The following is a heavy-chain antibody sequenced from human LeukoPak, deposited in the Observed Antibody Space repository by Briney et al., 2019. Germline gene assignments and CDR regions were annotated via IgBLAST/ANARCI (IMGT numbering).Heavy chain of an antibody. CDR2: VSGSGGST. CDR3: ARDGTAMVITNGYFDY. Sequence: GGSLRLSCAASGFTFASYAMSWVRQAPGKGLEWVSAVSGSGGSTYSADSVKGRFTISRDNSKNTLYLQINSLRAEDTAVYYCARDGTAMVITNGYFDYWGQGTLVTVSS. D-gene: IGHD5-18*01. V-gene: IGHV3-23*01. J-gene: IGHJ4*02. CDR1: GFTFASYA.